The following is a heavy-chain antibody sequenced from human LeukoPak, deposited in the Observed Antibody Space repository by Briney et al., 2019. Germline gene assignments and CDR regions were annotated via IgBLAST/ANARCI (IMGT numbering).Heavy chain of an antibody. CDR1: GYTFTSYG. J-gene: IGHJ4*02. D-gene: IGHD6-13*01. Sequence: GASVKVSCKASGYTFTSYGISWVRQAPGQGLEWVGWISPYNGNRNFAQKLQGRVTMTTDTSTSTAYMELRSLRSDDTAVYYCARWGKYRSSWQHHFDYWGQGTLVTVSS. CDR2: ISPYNGNR. V-gene: IGHV1-18*01. CDR3: ARWGKYRSSWQHHFDY.